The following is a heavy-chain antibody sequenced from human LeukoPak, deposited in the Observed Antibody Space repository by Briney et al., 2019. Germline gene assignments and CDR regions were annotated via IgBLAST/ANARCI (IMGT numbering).Heavy chain of an antibody. CDR3: AKGFYHYFDY. J-gene: IGHJ4*02. CDR2: ISWNSGSI. Sequence: GRSLRLSCAASGFTFDDYAMPWVRQAPGKGLEWVSGISWNSGSIGYADSVKGRFTISRDNAKNSLYPQMNSLRAEDTALYYCAKGFYHYFDYWGQGTLVTVSS. V-gene: IGHV3-9*01. D-gene: IGHD3-16*02. CDR1: GFTFDDYA.